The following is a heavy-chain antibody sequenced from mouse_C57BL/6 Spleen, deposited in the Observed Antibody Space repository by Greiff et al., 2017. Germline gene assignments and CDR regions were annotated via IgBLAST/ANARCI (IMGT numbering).Heavy chain of an antibody. CDR1: GYTFTSYW. V-gene: IGHV1-61*01. CDR2: IYPSDSET. J-gene: IGHJ1*03. CDR3: AREATVEDEYIDV. Sequence: QVQLQQPGAELVRPGSSVKLSCKASGYTFTSYWMDWVKQRPGQGLEWIGNIYPSDSETHYNQKFKDKATLTVDKSSSTAYMQLSSLTSEDSAVYYCAREATVEDEYIDVWGTGTTVTVSS. D-gene: IGHD1-1*01.